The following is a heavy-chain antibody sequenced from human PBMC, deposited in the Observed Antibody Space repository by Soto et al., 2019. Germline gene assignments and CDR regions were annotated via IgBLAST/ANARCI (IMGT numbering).Heavy chain of an antibody. D-gene: IGHD3-10*01. CDR3: AKALFSGAYFDY. J-gene: IGHJ4*02. CDR1: GFTFSVYA. V-gene: IGHV3-23*01. Sequence: EVQLLESGGGLVQPGGSLRLSCAASGFTFSVYAMSWVRQAPGKGLEWVSGISDRASGGTTYDADSVKGRFIISRDNSKKTLYLQINSLRAEDAAVYYCAKALFSGAYFDYWGQGILVPVSS. CDR2: ISDRASGGTT.